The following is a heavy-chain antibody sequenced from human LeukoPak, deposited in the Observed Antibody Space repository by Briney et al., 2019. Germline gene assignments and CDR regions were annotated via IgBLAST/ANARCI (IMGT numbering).Heavy chain of an antibody. CDR1: GFDFNYYD. CDR3: ARRGGRSSGRSFDH. CDR2: ICSRSSDI. V-gene: IGHV3-21*01. J-gene: IGHJ4*02. Sequence: GESLSLSCGVSGFDFNYYDIKWVRQPPGKGLEWVSSICSRSSDIYFADLAKGRFTISRDNANGSVFLHITIMTPDDTAGYYRARRGGRSSGRSFDHWGQGTLVTVSS. D-gene: IGHD3-16*01.